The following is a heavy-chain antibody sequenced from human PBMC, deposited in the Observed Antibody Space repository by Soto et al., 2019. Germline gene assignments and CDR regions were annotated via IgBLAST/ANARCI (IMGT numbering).Heavy chain of an antibody. CDR2: IIPLFRTP. Sequence: QVQLVQSGAEMKEPGSSVKVSCKTSGGTFSSSAISRLRQAPGQGLEWMGGIIPLFRTPDYAQKFQGRVTIAADESTSTAYTELSSLRSEDTAVYYCARDNDRLQLGGNYYYILDVWGQGTTITVSS. CDR3: ARDNDRLQLGGNYYYILDV. J-gene: IGHJ6*02. D-gene: IGHD4-4*01. CDR1: GGTFSSSA. V-gene: IGHV1-69*12.